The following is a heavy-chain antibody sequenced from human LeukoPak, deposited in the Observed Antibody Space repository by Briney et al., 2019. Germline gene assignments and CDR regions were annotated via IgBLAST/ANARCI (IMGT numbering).Heavy chain of an antibody. CDR2: IWYDGSNK. V-gene: IGHV3-33*01. D-gene: IGHD3-3*01. CDR1: GFTFSSYG. CDR3: AREHPGDSFTIFGVVTSGYYGMDV. Sequence: GRSLRLSCAASGFTFSSYGMHWVRQAPGEGLEWVAVIWYDGSNKYYVDSVKGRFTISRDNSKNTLYLQMNSLRAEDTAVYYCAREHPGDSFTIFGVVTSGYYGMDVWGQGTTVTVSS. J-gene: IGHJ6*02.